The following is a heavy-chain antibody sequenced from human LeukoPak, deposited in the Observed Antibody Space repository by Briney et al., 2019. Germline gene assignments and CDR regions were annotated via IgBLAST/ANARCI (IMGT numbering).Heavy chain of an antibody. CDR1: GFTFSSYA. Sequence: GGSLRLSCAASGFTFSSYAMHWVRQAPGKGLEWVAVISYDGSNKYYADSVKGRFTISRDNSKNTLCLQMNSLRAEDTAVYYCAKSLFEYSSSSWAFDIWGQGTMVTVSS. CDR3: AKSLFEYSSSSWAFDI. V-gene: IGHV3-30-3*01. J-gene: IGHJ3*02. D-gene: IGHD6-6*01. CDR2: ISYDGSNK.